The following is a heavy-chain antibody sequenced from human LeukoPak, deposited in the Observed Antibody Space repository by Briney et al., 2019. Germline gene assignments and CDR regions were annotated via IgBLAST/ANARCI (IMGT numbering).Heavy chain of an antibody. J-gene: IGHJ4*02. D-gene: IGHD4-11*01. CDR1: GGSISSSEYY. V-gene: IGHV4-39*07. Sequence: PSETLSLTCTVSGGSISSSEYYWGWIRQPPGKGLEWIGSIHYSGTTYSNPSLKSRVTMSLDMSKNQSSLKLSSVTAADTAVYYCARLSVYSNRGTGYWGQGTLVTVSS. CDR2: IHYSGTT. CDR3: ARLSVYSNRGTGY.